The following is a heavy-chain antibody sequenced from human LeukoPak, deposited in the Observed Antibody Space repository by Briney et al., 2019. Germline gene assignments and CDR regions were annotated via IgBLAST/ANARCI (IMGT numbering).Heavy chain of an antibody. V-gene: IGHV4-59*01. J-gene: IGHJ4*02. D-gene: IGHD1-26*01. CDR2: FYYSGST. CDR3: ARGQGGNYYLNYFDY. CDR1: GGSFSTYY. Sequence: SETLSLTCTVTGGSFSTYYWSWIRQPPGKGLEWIGHFYYSGSTNYHPSLKSRVTISVDTSRNQFSLKLTSVTAADTAVYYCARGQGGNYYLNYFDYWGQGALVTVSS.